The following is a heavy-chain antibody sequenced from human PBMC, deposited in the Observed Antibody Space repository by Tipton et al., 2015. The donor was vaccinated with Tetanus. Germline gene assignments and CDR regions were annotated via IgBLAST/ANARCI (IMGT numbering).Heavy chain of an antibody. CDR3: ARYCGGDCDSGVIGY. J-gene: IGHJ4*02. D-gene: IGHD2-21*02. CDR2: IYSGGST. CDR1: GFTVSSNY. Sequence: GSLRLSCAASGFTVSSNYMSWVRQAPGKGLEWVSVIYSGGSTYYADSVKGRFTISRDNSKNTLYLQMNSLRAEDTAVYYCARYCGGDCDSGVIGYWGQGTLVTVSS. V-gene: IGHV3-53*01.